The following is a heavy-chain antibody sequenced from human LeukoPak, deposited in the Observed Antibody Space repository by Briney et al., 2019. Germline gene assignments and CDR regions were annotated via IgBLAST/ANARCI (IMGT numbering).Heavy chain of an antibody. V-gene: IGHV5-51*01. J-gene: IGHJ1*01. CDR2: IFPGDSQT. D-gene: IGHD2-2*02. CDR3: ARRYCSSTICDTYFQH. Sequence: GESLKISCKGFGYDFFGYWIGWVRQVPGKGLEWMGIIFPGDSQTYYSPSFQGQVTISADKSISTAYLQWSSLKASDTAMYYCARRYCSSTICDTYFQHWGQGTLVTVSS. CDR1: GYDFFGYW.